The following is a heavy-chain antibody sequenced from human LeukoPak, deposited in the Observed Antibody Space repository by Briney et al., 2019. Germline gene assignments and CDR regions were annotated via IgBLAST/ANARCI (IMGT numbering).Heavy chain of an antibody. CDR3: AKESYGGTTVTTGLDY. D-gene: IGHD4-17*01. J-gene: IGHJ4*02. CDR2: IRYDGSNK. V-gene: IGHV3-30*02. Sequence: GGSLRLSCEASGFSFSSYGMHWVRQAPGKGLEWVAFIRYDGSNKYYADSVKGRFTISRDNSKNTLYLQMNSLRAEDTAVYYCAKESYGGTTVTTGLDYWGQGTLVTVSS. CDR1: GFSFSSYG.